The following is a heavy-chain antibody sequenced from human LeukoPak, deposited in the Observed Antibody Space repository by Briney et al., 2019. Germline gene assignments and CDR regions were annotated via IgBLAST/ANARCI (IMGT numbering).Heavy chain of an antibody. J-gene: IGHJ4*02. V-gene: IGHV3-11*01. CDR3: ARERLLWFGEFQYPDY. CDR2: ISSSGSTI. CDR1: GFTSGVYA. Sequence: GGSLRLSCVASGFTSGVYAMSWVRQAPGKGLEWVSYISSSGSTIYYADSVKGRFTISRDNAKNSLYLQMNSLRAEDTAVYYCARERLLWFGEFQYPDYWGQGTLVTVSS. D-gene: IGHD3-10*01.